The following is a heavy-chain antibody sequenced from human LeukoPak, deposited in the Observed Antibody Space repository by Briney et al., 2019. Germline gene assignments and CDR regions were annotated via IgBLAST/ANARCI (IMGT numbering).Heavy chain of an antibody. Sequence: ASVKVSCKASGYTFTSYDINWVRQATGQGLEWMGWVNPNSGNTGYAQKFQGRVTITRNTSISTAYMELSSLRSEDTAVYYCARGHSSGWGPLIYYYYYYYMDVWGKGTTVTVSS. D-gene: IGHD6-19*01. CDR3: ARGHSSGWGPLIYYYYYYYMDV. V-gene: IGHV1-8*03. CDR1: GYTFTSYD. CDR2: VNPNSGNT. J-gene: IGHJ6*03.